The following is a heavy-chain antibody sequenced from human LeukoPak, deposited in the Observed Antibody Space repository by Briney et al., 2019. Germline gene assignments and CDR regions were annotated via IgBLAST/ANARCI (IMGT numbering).Heavy chain of an antibody. CDR3: ARGDYYGSGSYYNDPTRNWFDP. D-gene: IGHD3-10*01. CDR1: GGSISSYY. V-gene: IGHV4-59*01. Sequence: SETLSLTCTVSGGSISSYYWSWLRQPPGKGLEWMGYIYYSGSTNYNPSLKSRVTISVDTSKNQFSLKLSSVTAADPAVYYCARGDYYGSGSYYNDPTRNWFDPWGQGTLVTVSS. J-gene: IGHJ5*02. CDR2: IYYSGST.